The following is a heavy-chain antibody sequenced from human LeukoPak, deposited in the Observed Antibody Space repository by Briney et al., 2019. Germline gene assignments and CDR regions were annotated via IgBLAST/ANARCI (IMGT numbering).Heavy chain of an antibody. J-gene: IGHJ6*02. V-gene: IGHV4-34*01. Sequence: SETLSLTCAVYGGSFSGYYWSWIRQPPGKGLEWIGEINHSGSTNYSPSLKSRVTMSVDTSKNLFSLKVSSVTAADTAVYYCARGRSNYYGMDVWGQGTTVTVSS. CDR1: GGSFSGYY. CDR3: ARGRSNYYGMDV. D-gene: IGHD1-26*01. CDR2: INHSGST.